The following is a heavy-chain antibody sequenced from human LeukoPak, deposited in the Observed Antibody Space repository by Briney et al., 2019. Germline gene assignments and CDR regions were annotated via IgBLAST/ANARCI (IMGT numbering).Heavy chain of an antibody. Sequence: SETLSLTCTVSGGSISSYYWSWIRQPPGKGLEWIGYIYYSGSTNYNPSLKSRVTISVDTSKNQFSLKLSSVTAADTAVYYCARGDYDILTGYPLWGQGTLVTVSS. V-gene: IGHV4-59*12. D-gene: IGHD3-9*01. J-gene: IGHJ4*02. CDR1: GGSISSYY. CDR2: IYYSGST. CDR3: ARGDYDILTGYPL.